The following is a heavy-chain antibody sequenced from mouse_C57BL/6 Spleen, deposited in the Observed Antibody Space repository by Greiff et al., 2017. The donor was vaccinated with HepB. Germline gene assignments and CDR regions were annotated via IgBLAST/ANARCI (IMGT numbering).Heavy chain of an antibody. D-gene: IGHD2-3*01. CDR3: AREGTYDLDY. CDR2: IYPGDGDT. J-gene: IGHJ2*01. CDR1: GYAFSSSW. Sequence: QVQLQESGPELVKPGASVKISCKASGYAFSSSWMNWVKQRPGKGLEWIGRIYPGDGDTNYNGKFKGKATLTADKSSSTAYMQLSSLTSEDSAVYSCAREGTYDLDYWGQGTTLTVSS. V-gene: IGHV1-82*01.